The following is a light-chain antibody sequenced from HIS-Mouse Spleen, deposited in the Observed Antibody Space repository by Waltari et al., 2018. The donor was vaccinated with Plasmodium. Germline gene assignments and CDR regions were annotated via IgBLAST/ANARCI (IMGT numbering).Light chain of an antibody. J-gene: IGLJ2*01. CDR3: QSADSSGTYQV. V-gene: IGLV3-25*03. Sequence: SYELTQTPSVSVSPGQTARITCSGDALPKQYAYWYQQKPGQAPVLGIYKDSERPSGIPERVSGSSSGTTVTLTISGVQAEDEADYYCQSADSSGTYQVFGGGTKLTVL. CDR2: KDS. CDR1: ALPKQY.